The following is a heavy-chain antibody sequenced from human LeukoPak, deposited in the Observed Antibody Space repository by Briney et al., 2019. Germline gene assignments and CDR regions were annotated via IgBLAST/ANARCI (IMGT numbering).Heavy chain of an antibody. Sequence: SETLSLTCTVSGGSISSYYWSWIRQPPGKGLEWIGYIYTSGSTNYNPSLKSRVTISVDTSKNQFSLKLSSVTAADTAVYYCARGGSYCSSTSCYHRWMAFDIWGQGTMVTVSS. CDR1: GGSISSYY. D-gene: IGHD2-2*01. CDR2: IYTSGST. V-gene: IGHV4-4*09. J-gene: IGHJ3*02. CDR3: ARGGSYCSSTSCYHRWMAFDI.